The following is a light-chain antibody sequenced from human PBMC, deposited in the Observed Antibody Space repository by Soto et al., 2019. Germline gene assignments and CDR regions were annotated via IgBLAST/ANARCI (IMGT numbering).Light chain of an antibody. CDR3: QQRSNWLPLT. V-gene: IGKV3-11*01. J-gene: IGKJ4*01. CDR2: DAS. CDR1: QSLTSS. Sequence: EIVLTQSPATPSLSPGERATLYCRASQSLTSSLVWYQQKPGQAPRLLIYDASNRATGIPARFSGSGSGTDFTLTISSLEPEDFAVYYCQQRSNWLPLTFGGGTKVDIK.